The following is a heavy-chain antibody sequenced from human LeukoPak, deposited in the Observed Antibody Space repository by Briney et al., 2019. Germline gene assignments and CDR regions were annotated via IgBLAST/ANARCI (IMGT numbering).Heavy chain of an antibody. V-gene: IGHV3-30-3*01. CDR3: ARVHSGHFYCSSTSCYTEGVDY. CDR2: ISYDGSNK. J-gene: IGHJ4*02. D-gene: IGHD2-2*02. Sequence: PGRSLRLSCAASRFTFSSYAMHWVRQAPGKGLEWVAVISYDGSNKYYADSVKGRFTISRDNSKNTLYLQMNSLRSEDTAVYYCARVHSGHFYCSSTSCYTEGVDYWGQGTLVTVSS. CDR1: RFTFSSYA.